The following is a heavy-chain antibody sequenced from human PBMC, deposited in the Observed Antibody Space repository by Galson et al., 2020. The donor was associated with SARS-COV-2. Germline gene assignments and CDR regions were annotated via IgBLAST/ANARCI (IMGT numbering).Heavy chain of an antibody. V-gene: IGHV3-7*01. CDR2: IKNDGTQI. CDR1: GFTFSNFW. CDR3: AKDAY. J-gene: IGHJ4*02. Sequence: GGSLRLSREASGFTFSNFWMSWVRQTPGKGLEWVASIKNDGTQIYYLDSVRGRFAISRDNARSSLYLQMNSLRAEDTAVYYCAKDAYWGQGTLVTVSS.